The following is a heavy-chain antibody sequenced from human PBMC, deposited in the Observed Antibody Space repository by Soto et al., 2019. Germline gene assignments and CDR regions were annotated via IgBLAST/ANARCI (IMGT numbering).Heavy chain of an antibody. D-gene: IGHD6-6*01. J-gene: IGHJ6*02. CDR2: INAGNGNT. CDR3: ARLIGSSSYYYYGMDV. CDR1: GYTFTNYA. V-gene: IGHV1-3*01. Sequence: ASVKVSCKASGYTFTNYAMHWVRQAPGQRLEWMGWINAGNGNTKYSQKFQGRVTITRDTSASTAYMELSSLRSEDTAVYYCARLIGSSSYYYYGMDVWGQGTTDTVSS.